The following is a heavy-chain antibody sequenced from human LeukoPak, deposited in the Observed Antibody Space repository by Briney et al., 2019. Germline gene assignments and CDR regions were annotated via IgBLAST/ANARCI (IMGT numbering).Heavy chain of an antibody. CDR2: IYYSGSP. CDR1: GVSISSDY. Sequence: SETLSLTCTVSGVSISSDYWSWIRLPPGKGLEWIGYIYYSGSPNYNPSLKSRVTMSVDTSKNQFSLKLTSGTAADTAVYYCARRLRPNLFDPWGQGTLVTASS. CDR3: ARRLRPNLFDP. D-gene: IGHD4-17*01. V-gene: IGHV4-59*08. J-gene: IGHJ5*02.